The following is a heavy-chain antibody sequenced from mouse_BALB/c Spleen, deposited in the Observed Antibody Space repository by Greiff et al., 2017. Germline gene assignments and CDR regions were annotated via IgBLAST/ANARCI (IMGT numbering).Heavy chain of an antibody. CDR2: ISYDGSN. D-gene: IGHD2-1*01. J-gene: IGHJ4*01. V-gene: IGHV3-6*02. CDR3: ARSVYYGNYGYAMDY. Sequence: EVQLVESGPGLVKPSQSLSLTCSVTGYSITSGYYWNWIRQFPGNKLEWMGYISYDGSNNYNPSLKNRISITRDTSKNQFFLKLNSVTTEDTATYYCARSVYYGNYGYAMDYWGQGTSVTVSS. CDR1: GYSITSGYY.